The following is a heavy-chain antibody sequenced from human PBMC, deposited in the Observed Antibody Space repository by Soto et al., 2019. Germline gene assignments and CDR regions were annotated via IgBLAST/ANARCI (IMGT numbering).Heavy chain of an antibody. J-gene: IGHJ4*02. V-gene: IGHV1-2*02. CDR1: GYTFTSYY. D-gene: IGHD1-1*01. CDR3: AREPATAKPEGVDF. CDR2: INPNSGGT. Sequence: ASVKVSCKASGYTFTSYYMHWVRQAPGQGLEWMGWINPNSGGTKYAPKFQGGVTITRDTSITTAYMELSRLRSGDTAVYYCAREPATAKPEGVDFWGQGTLVTVSS.